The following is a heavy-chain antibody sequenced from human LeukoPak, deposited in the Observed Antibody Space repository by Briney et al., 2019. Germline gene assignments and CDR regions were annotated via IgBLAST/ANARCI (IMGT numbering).Heavy chain of an antibody. D-gene: IGHD3-22*01. CDR2: ISYDGSNK. J-gene: IGHJ4*02. V-gene: IGHV3-30*04. CDR3: ARDGITMIVVAYYFDY. CDR1: GFTFSDYA. Sequence: GGSLRLSCAASGFASGFTFSDYAVSWVRQAPGKGPEWVAVISYDGSNKYYADSVKGRFTISRDNSKNTLYLQMNSLRAEDTAVYYCARDGITMIVVAYYFDYWGQGALVTVSS.